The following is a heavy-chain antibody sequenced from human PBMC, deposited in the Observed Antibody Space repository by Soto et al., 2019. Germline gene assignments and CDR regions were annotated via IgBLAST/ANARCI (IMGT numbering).Heavy chain of an antibody. V-gene: IGHV5-51*01. J-gene: IGHJ4*02. CDR2: IYPGDSDT. CDR1: GYSFTSYW. Sequence: PGESLKISCKGSGYSFTSYWIGWVGQMPGKGLEWMGIIYPGDSDTRYSPSFQGQVTISADKSISTAYLQWSSLKASDTAMYYCARQVVVPAAYYGEYYFDYWGQGTLVTVSS. D-gene: IGHD2-2*01. CDR3: ARQVVVPAAYYGEYYFDY.